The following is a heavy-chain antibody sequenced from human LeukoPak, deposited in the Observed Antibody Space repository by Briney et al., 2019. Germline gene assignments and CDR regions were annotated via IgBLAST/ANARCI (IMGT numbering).Heavy chain of an antibody. CDR2: ISYTGNT. CDR1: GGSISGYH. V-gene: IGHV4-59*01. CDR3: ARVTTRTVDY. Sequence: PSETLSLTCTVSGGSISGYHWGWIRQPPRKGLEWIGYISYTGNTNYIPSFKSRVTISVAMSKNQFSLKLTSVTAADTAIYYCARVTTRTVDYWGQGILVTVSS. D-gene: IGHD1-1*01. J-gene: IGHJ4*02.